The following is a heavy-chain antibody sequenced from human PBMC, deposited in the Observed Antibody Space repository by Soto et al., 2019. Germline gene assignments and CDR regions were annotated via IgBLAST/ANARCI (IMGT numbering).Heavy chain of an antibody. CDR1: GFSLSTSGVG. J-gene: IGHJ4*02. V-gene: IGHV2-5*02. Sequence: SGPTLVNPTQTLTLTCTFSGFSLSTSGVGVGWIRQPPGKALEWLAVIYWDDDKRYSPSLKNRLTITNDTSKNQVVLTMTNMDLMDTGTYYCARKGPEDWPLDYWGQGTLVTVS. CDR2: IYWDDDK. CDR3: ARKGPEDWPLDY. D-gene: IGHD3-9*01.